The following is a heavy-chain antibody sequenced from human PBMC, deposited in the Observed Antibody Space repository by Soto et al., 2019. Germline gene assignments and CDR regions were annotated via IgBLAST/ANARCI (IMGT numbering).Heavy chain of an antibody. CDR2: IIPIFGTA. V-gene: IGHV1-69*13. Sequence: SVKVSCKASGGTFSSYAISWVLQAPGQGLEWMGGIIPIFGTANYAQKFQGRVTITADESTSTAYMELSSLRSEDTAVYYCASAFRPLLPGAHGMDVWGQGTTVTVSS. J-gene: IGHJ6*02. CDR1: GGTFSSYA. D-gene: IGHD7-27*01. CDR3: ASAFRPLLPGAHGMDV.